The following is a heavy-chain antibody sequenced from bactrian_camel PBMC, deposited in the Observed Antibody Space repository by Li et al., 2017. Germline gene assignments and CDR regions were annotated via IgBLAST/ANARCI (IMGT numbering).Heavy chain of an antibody. CDR2: FYPGNSST. Sequence: EVQLVESGGGSVQAGGSVRLSCAARRFTAIFTCMAWFRQAPGKEREGVATFYPGNSSTYYYDSVKGRFTTSQDNAKNTVYLQMNSLKPEDTAMYYCAATYGRRCRAGGDFGYWGQGTQVTVS. D-gene: IGHD6*01. CDR3: AATYGRRCRAGGDFGY. V-gene: IGHV3S40*01. CDR1: RFTAIFTC. J-gene: IGHJ6*01.